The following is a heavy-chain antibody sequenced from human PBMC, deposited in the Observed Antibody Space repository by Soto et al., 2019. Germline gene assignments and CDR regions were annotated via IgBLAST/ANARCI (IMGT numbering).Heavy chain of an antibody. D-gene: IGHD6-6*01. CDR2: ISSRSNTI. Sequence: EVQLVESGGGLVQPGGSLRLSCAASGFSFSTYSMNWVRQAPGKGLEWVSYISSRSNTIYYVDSVKGRFTISRDNAKNSLYLQMNSLRDDDTAVYYCAKGGSSSDNGMDVWGQGTTVTVSS. J-gene: IGHJ6*02. CDR1: GFSFSTYS. V-gene: IGHV3-48*02. CDR3: AKGGSSSDNGMDV.